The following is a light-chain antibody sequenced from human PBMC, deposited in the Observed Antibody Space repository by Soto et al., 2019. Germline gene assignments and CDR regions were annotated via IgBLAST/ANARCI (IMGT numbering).Light chain of an antibody. CDR3: QQRSNWPPT. CDR2: DAS. Sequence: EIMLTQSPDTLSLSPGNRATLSRRASQSVSTYLAWYQQKPGQPPRLLIYDASNRATGIPARFSGSGSGTGFTLTISSLEPEDFAVYSCQQRSNWPPTFGQGTKV. CDR1: QSVSTY. V-gene: IGKV3-11*01. J-gene: IGKJ1*01.